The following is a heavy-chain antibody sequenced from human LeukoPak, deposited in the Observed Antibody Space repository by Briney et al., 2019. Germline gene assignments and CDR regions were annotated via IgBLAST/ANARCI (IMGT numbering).Heavy chain of an antibody. D-gene: IGHD3-22*01. CDR1: GGTFSSYA. J-gene: IGHJ4*02. CDR2: ISAYNGHT. CDR3: ARGGGTEWLLVPFEY. Sequence: ASVKVSCKASGGTFSSYAISWVRQAPGQGLEWMGWISAYNGHTNYAQKFQGRVTMTGDTSISTAYMDLSSLRSDDTAVYYCARGGGTEWLLVPFEYWGQGTLVTVSS. V-gene: IGHV1-18*01.